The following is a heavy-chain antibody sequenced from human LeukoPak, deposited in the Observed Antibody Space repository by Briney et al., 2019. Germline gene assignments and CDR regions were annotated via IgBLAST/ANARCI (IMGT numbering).Heavy chain of an antibody. J-gene: IGHJ3*02. D-gene: IGHD3-22*01. CDR1: GFTFSRNA. CDR3: ANSRLVVTAFDI. V-gene: IGHV3-23*01. Sequence: GGSLRLTCAVSGFTFSRNAMSWVRQAPGKGLEWVSTIFVSSGRTYYADSVKGRFTISRDNSKNTLYLQMNSLSAEDTAVYYCANSRLVVTAFDIWGQGTMVTVSS. CDR2: IFVSSGRT.